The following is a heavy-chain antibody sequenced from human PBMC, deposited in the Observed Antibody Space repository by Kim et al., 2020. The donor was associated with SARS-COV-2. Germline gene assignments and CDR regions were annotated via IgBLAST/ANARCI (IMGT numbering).Heavy chain of an antibody. Sequence: ASVKVSCKVSGYTLTELSMHWVRQAPGKGLEWMGGFDPEDGETIYAQKFQGRVTMTEDTSTDTSYMELSSLRSEDTAVYYCATGRVARPPAWFDPWGQGTLVTVSS. V-gene: IGHV1-24*01. D-gene: IGHD2-15*01. CDR1: GYTLTELS. CDR3: ATGRVARPPAWFDP. CDR2: FDPEDGET. J-gene: IGHJ5*02.